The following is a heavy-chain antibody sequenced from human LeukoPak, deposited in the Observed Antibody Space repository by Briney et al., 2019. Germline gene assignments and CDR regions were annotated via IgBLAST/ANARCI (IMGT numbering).Heavy chain of an antibody. D-gene: IGHD3-3*01. Sequence: ASVKVSCKASGYTFTSYGISWVRQAPGQGLEWMGWISAYNGNTNYAQKLQGRVTMTTDTSTSTAYMELRSLRSEDTAVYYCARGFDFWSGYYWGYWGQGTLVTVSS. J-gene: IGHJ4*02. CDR2: ISAYNGNT. V-gene: IGHV1-18*01. CDR1: GYTFTSYG. CDR3: ARGFDFWSGYYWGY.